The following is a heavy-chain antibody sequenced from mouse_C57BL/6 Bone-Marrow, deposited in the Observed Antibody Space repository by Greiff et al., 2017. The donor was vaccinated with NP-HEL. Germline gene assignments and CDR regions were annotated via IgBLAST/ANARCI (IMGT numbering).Heavy chain of an antibody. CDR1: GYTFTSYW. Sequence: VQLQQPGAELVKPGASVKMSCKASGYTFTSYWITWVKQRPGQGLEWIGDIYPGSGSTNYNEKFKSKATLTVDKSSSTAYMQLSSLTSEDSAVYYCAREYYCVGNWGQGTTLTVSS. D-gene: IGHD1-1*02. V-gene: IGHV1-55*01. CDR2: IYPGSGST. CDR3: AREYYCVGN. J-gene: IGHJ2*01.